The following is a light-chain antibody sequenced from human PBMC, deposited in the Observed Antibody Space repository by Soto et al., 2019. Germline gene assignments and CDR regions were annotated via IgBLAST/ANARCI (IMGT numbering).Light chain of an antibody. Sequence: QSVLTQPPSVSGAPGQGVTISCTGSSSNIGAGFDVHWYQQLPGTAPKLLIYGNNNRPSGVTDRFSGSKFGTSASLAITGLQADDEADYYCQSYDTRLSGYVFGTGTKV. CDR1: SSNIGAGFD. J-gene: IGLJ1*01. V-gene: IGLV1-40*01. CDR2: GNN. CDR3: QSYDTRLSGYV.